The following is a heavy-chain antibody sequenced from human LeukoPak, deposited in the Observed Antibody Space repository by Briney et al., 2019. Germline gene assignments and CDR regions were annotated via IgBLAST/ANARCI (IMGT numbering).Heavy chain of an antibody. CDR2: ISSSSSYI. D-gene: IGHD3-22*01. V-gene: IGHV3-21*01. J-gene: IGHJ4*02. Sequence: GGSLRLSCAASGFTFSSYSMNWVRQAPGKGLEWVSSISSSSSYIYYADSVKGRFTISRDNAKNSLYLQMNSLRAEDTAVYYCARESYYDSSGYYSFDYWGQGTLVTVSS. CDR1: GFTFSSYS. CDR3: ARESYYDSSGYYSFDY.